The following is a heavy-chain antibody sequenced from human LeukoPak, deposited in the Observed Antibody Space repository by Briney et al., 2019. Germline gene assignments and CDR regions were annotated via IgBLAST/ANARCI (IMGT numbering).Heavy chain of an antibody. CDR1: GFTFSSYS. J-gene: IGHJ6*02. D-gene: IGHD6-19*01. CDR2: ISSSSSYI. CDR3: ARKGSSGWYSTV. V-gene: IGHV3-21*01. Sequence: KPGGSLRLSCAASGFTFSSYSMIWVRQAPGKGLEWVSSISSSSSYIYYADSVKGRFTISRDNAKNSLYLQMNSLRAEDTAVYYCARKGSSGWYSTVWGQGTTVTVSS.